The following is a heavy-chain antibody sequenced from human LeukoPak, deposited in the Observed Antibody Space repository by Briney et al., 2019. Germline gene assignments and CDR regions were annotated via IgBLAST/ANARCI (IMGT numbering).Heavy chain of an antibody. CDR1: GFTFTTYG. J-gene: IGHJ4*02. Sequence: PGGSLRLSCAASGFTFTTYGFHWVRQAPGKGLEWVAVIWYDASKKYYADSVKGRFTISRDNSKNTLYLQMDSLRAEDTAVYYCARPELNYGDYRTPLDYWGQGTLVTVSS. CDR2: IWYDASKK. V-gene: IGHV3-33*01. CDR3: ARPELNYGDYRTPLDY. D-gene: IGHD4-17*01.